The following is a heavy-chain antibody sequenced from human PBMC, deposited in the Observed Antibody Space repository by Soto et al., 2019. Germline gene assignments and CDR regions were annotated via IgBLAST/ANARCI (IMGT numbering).Heavy chain of an antibody. J-gene: IGHJ5*02. CDR2: ISAYKGNT. CDR1: GYTFTSYG. D-gene: IGHD3-9*01. CDR3: ARTIYDILTGYFSNWFDP. Sequence: ASVKVSCKASGYTFTSYGISWVRQAPGQGLEWMGWISAYKGNTNYEQKLQGRVTMTTDTSTSTAYMELRILRSDDTAVYYCARTIYDILTGYFSNWFDPWGQGTLVTVSS. V-gene: IGHV1-18*01.